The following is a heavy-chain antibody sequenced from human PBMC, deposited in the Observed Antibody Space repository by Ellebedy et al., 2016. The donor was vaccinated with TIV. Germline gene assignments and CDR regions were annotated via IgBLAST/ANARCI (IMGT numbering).Heavy chain of an antibody. CDR2: IKQDGSEK. CDR3: ARSRGVSY. CDR1: GFTFSNYW. J-gene: IGHJ4*02. V-gene: IGHV3-7*03. D-gene: IGHD2-8*01. Sequence: PGGSLRLSCAASGFTFSNYWMTWVRQAPGKGPEYVANIKQDGSEKYYVDSVKGRFTISGDNAKNSLYLQMNSLRAEDTAVYFCARSRGVSYWGQGTLVTVSS.